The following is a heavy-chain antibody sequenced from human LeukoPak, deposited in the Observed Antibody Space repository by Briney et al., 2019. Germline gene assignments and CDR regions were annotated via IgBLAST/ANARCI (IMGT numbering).Heavy chain of an antibody. CDR2: IYYSGST. Sequence: SETLSLTCTVSGGSISSSSYYWGWIRQPPGKGLEWIGSIYYSGSTYYNPSLKSRVTISVGTSKNQFSLKLSSVTAADTAVYYCAREAVAGTAEGEFFDYWGQGTLVTVSS. CDR3: AREAVAGTAEGEFFDY. J-gene: IGHJ4*02. CDR1: GGSISSSSYY. D-gene: IGHD6-19*01. V-gene: IGHV4-39*07.